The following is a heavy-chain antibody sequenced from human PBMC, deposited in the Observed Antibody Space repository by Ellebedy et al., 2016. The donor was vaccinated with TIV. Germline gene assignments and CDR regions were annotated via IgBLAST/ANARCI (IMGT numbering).Heavy chain of an antibody. CDR3: ARDWFDP. Sequence: GESLKISCAASGFAFSSYWMSWVRQAPGTGLEWVANLKPDGTEDYYVGSMKGRFTVSRDNAKSSLYLHLSSLGAEDTAVYYCARDWFDPWGQGTLVTVSS. V-gene: IGHV3-7*03. CDR2: LKPDGTED. J-gene: IGHJ5*02. CDR1: GFAFSSYW.